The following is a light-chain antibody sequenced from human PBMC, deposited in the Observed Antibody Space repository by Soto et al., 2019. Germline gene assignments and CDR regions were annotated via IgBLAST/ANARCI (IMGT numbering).Light chain of an antibody. Sequence: DIVMTQSPLSLPVTPGEAVSISCRSSQSLLHKNGNNYFNWYLQKPGQSPQLLIYMGSNRASGVPDRFSGSGSGTDFTLKISRVEAEDVGVYYCMQPLQSWTFGQGTKVDI. CDR2: MGS. V-gene: IGKV2-28*01. CDR1: QSLLHKNGNNY. J-gene: IGKJ1*01. CDR3: MQPLQSWT.